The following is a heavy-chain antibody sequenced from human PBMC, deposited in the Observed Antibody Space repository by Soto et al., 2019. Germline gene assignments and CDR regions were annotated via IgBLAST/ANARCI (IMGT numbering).Heavy chain of an antibody. CDR3: AHRRTGYSSSWYAENWFDP. Sequence: SGPTLVNPTHTLTLTCTFSGFSLSTSGVGVGWIRQPPGKALEWLALIYWNDDKRYSPSLKSRLTITKDTSKNQVVLTMTNMDPVDTATYYCAHRRTGYSSSWYAENWFDPWGQGTLVTVSS. CDR2: IYWNDDK. J-gene: IGHJ5*02. V-gene: IGHV2-5*01. CDR1: GFSLSTSGVG. D-gene: IGHD6-13*01.